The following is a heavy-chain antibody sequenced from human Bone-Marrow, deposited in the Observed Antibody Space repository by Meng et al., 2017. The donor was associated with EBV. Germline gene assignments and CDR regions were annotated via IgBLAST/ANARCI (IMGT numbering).Heavy chain of an antibody. CDR2: IHYSGST. CDR1: GGSVSSGSYY. V-gene: IGHV4-61*01. J-gene: IGHJ5*02. Sequence: QGSLQEPGHGHVTSSATLSLTRTVSGGSVSSGSYYWSWIRQPPGKGLEWIGYIHYSGSTNYNPSLKSRVTISVDTSKNQFSLKLSSVTAADTAVYYCARADCSSTSCYDSRGWFDPWGQGTLVTVSS. CDR3: ARADCSSTSCYDSRGWFDP. D-gene: IGHD2-2*01.